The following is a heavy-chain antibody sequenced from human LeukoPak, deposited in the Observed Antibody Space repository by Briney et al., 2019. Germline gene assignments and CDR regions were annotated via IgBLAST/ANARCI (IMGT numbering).Heavy chain of an antibody. CDR2: ISGSGGST. V-gene: IGHV3-23*01. CDR3: AISPTHGSGSYYKGNYFDY. CDR1: GFTFSSYA. Sequence: QSGGSLRLSCAASGFTFSSYAMSWVRQAPGKGLEWVSAISGSGGSTYYADSVKGRFTISRDNSKNTLYLQMNSLRAEDTAVYYCAISPTHGSGSYYKGNYFDYWGQGTLVTVS. D-gene: IGHD3-10*01. J-gene: IGHJ4*02.